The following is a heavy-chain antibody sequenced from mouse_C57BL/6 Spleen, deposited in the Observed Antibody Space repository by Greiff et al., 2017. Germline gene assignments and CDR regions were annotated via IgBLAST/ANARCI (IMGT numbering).Heavy chain of an antibody. CDR3: TRDDYESAWFAY. D-gene: IGHD2-4*01. Sequence: QVQLQQSGAELVRPGASVTLSCKASGYTFTDYEMHWVKQTPVHGLEWIGAIDPETGGTAYNQKFKGTAILTADKSSTQAYMELRSLTSEDSAVYYCTRDDYESAWFAYWGQGTLVTVSA. CDR1: GYTFTDYE. V-gene: IGHV1-15*01. J-gene: IGHJ3*01. CDR2: IDPETGGT.